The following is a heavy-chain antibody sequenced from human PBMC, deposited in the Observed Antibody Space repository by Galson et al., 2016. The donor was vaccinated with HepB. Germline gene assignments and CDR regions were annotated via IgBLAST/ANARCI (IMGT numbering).Heavy chain of an antibody. V-gene: IGHV3-48*02. Sequence: SLRLSCAASGFTFTTYNMNWVRQAPGKGLEWVSYISTSSWTIYYADSVKGRFTISRDNAKNSLYLHMNSLRDEDTAVYYCVRVHLDGYNKPNWFDPWGQGALVTVSS. CDR3: VRVHLDGYNKPNWFDP. D-gene: IGHD5-24*01. CDR1: GFTFTTYN. CDR2: ISTSSWTI. J-gene: IGHJ5*02.